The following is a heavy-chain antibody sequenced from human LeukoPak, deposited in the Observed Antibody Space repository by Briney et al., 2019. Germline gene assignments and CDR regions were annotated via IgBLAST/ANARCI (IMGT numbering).Heavy chain of an antibody. Sequence: GGSLRLSCAASGFTFSSSAMSWVRQAPGKGLEWVSAISNNGGYTYYADSVQGRFTISRDNSKSTLCLQMNSLRAEDTAVYYCAKVGSGGYWGQGTLVTVSS. CDR3: AKVGSGGY. D-gene: IGHD6-19*01. J-gene: IGHJ4*02. CDR1: GFTFSSSA. V-gene: IGHV3-23*01. CDR2: ISNNGGYT.